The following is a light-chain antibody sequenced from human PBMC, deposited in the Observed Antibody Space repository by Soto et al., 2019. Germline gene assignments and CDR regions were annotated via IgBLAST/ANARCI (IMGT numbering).Light chain of an antibody. Sequence: DIQMTQSPSSLSASVGDRVTITCRASQSISTFLNWYQQKPGKAPKLLLYGASSLQSGVPSRFSGSGSGTDFALTISSLQPEDFATYYCQQSYGTPRTFGQGTKVDIK. CDR1: QSISTF. J-gene: IGKJ1*01. CDR2: GAS. CDR3: QQSYGTPRT. V-gene: IGKV1-39*01.